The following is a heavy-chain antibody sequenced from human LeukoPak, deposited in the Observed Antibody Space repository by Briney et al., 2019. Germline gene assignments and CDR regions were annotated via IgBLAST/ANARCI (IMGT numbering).Heavy chain of an antibody. Sequence: GGSLRLSCAASGFTFSSYWMSWVRQAPGKGLEWVANIKQDGSEKYYVDSVKGRFTISRDNAKNSLYLQMNSVRAEDTAVYYCARDDGGDFNDAFDIWGQGTMVTVSS. J-gene: IGHJ3*02. V-gene: IGHV3-7*01. CDR2: IKQDGSEK. CDR1: GFTFSSYW. CDR3: ARDDGGDFNDAFDI. D-gene: IGHD2-21*02.